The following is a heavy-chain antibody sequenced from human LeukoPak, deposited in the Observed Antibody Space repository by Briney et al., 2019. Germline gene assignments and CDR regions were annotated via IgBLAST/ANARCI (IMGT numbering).Heavy chain of an antibody. Sequence: SVTVSCKASGGTFSSYAISWVRQAPGQGLEWMGGIIPIFGTANYARKFQGRGTITTDESTSTAYMELSSLRSEDTAVYYCASGFGVVTQLDYWGQGTLVTVSS. CDR1: GGTFSSYA. CDR3: ASGFGVVTQLDY. CDR2: IIPIFGTA. J-gene: IGHJ4*02. D-gene: IGHD3-3*01. V-gene: IGHV1-69*05.